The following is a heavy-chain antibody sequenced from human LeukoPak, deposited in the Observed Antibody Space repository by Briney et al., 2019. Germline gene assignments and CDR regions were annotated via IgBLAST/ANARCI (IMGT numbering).Heavy chain of an antibody. V-gene: IGHV1-8*01. CDR3: ARGGASADARRFDP. J-gene: IGHJ5*02. D-gene: IGHD1-26*01. CDR1: GYAFTSYD. Sequence: ASVKVSXKASGYAFTSYDINWVRQASGQGLEWMGWLNPNSGNTGYAQKFKGRVTITSSTSTSTVFMELGSLTSEDTAVYYCARGGASADARRFDPXGQGTLVTVSS. CDR2: LNPNSGNT.